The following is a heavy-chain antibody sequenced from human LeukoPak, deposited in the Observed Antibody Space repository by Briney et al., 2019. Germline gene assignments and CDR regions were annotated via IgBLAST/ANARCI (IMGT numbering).Heavy chain of an antibody. CDR3: ARPGFGGAFDI. J-gene: IGHJ3*02. V-gene: IGHV4-30-4*01. CDR2: IYYSGST. CDR1: GGSISSGDYY. D-gene: IGHD3-16*01. Sequence: SETLSLTCTVSGGSISSGDYYWSWIRQPPGKGLEWIGYIYYSGSTYYNPSLKSRVTISVDRSKNHFSLKLRSVTAADTAVYYCARPGFGGAFDIWGQGTRVTVSS.